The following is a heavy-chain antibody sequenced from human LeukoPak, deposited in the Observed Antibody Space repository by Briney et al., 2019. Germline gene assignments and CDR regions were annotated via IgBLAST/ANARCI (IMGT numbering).Heavy chain of an antibody. D-gene: IGHD2-21*01. Sequence: GASVKVSCKTSVYSFTHYYMHWLRQAPAQRLDWMGWINPNSGSTSSAQKFQGRVTMTRDTSITTVYMEVSWLTSDDTAIYYCARADGLHGDPYLIGPWGQGTLVTVSS. CDR2: INPNSGST. CDR1: VYSFTHYY. CDR3: ARADGLHGDPYLIGP. V-gene: IGHV1-2*02. J-gene: IGHJ5*02.